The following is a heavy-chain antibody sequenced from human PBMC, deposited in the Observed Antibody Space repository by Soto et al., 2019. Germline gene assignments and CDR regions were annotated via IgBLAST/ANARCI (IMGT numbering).Heavy chain of an antibody. Sequence: TLSCAASGFTFRTYSMNWVRQAPGKGLEWGSYISGTSNTIYYADSVKGRFTIPRDNAKNSLSLPMNNLRAEDTAVHSCARAKYSENYRPYYRGMDVWGPGTTLTVSS. J-gene: IGHJ6*02. CDR1: GFTFRTYS. D-gene: IGHD1-26*01. CDR3: ARAKYSENYRPYYRGMDV. V-gene: IGHV3-48*01. CDR2: ISGTSNTI.